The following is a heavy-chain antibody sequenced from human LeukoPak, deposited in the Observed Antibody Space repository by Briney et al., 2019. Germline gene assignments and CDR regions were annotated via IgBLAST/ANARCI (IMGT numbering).Heavy chain of an antibody. Sequence: GGSLRLSCAASGFTFSDYYMSWIRQAPGKGLEWVSYISSSGITIYYADSVKGRFTISRDNAKKSMYLQMNSLRAEDTAVYYCARDVYGDYGSGSIFDYWGQGTLVTVSS. CDR2: ISSSGITI. CDR3: ARDVYGDYGSGSIFDY. J-gene: IGHJ4*02. D-gene: IGHD3-10*01. CDR1: GFTFSDYY. V-gene: IGHV3-11*01.